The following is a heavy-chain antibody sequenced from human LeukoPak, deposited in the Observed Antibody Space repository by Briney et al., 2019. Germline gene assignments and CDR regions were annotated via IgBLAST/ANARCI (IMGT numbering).Heavy chain of an antibody. CDR3: ASLSKHYRGSGTFSYYYEK. J-gene: IGHJ4*02. V-gene: IGHV4-34*01. Sequence: SETLSLTCAVSGGSFSSYFWSWIRQPPGKGLEWIGEVDHSGTTNYSPFLLGRVPMSVDTSKNHFSLKLTPVTAADTALYYCASLSKHYRGSGTFSYYYEKWGQGALVTVSS. D-gene: IGHD3-10*01. CDR1: GGSFSSYF. CDR2: VDHSGTT.